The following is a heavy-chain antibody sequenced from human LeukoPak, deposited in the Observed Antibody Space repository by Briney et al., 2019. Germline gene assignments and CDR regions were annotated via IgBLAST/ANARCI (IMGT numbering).Heavy chain of an antibody. CDR2: IKSKTDGGTT. Sequence: PGGSLRLSCAASGFTFSNAWMSWVRQAPGKGLEWVGRIKSKTDGGTTDYAAPVKGRFTISRDDSKNTLYLQMNSLKTEDTAVYYCTTGIAAAGTRDYWGQGTLVTVSS. J-gene: IGHJ4*02. V-gene: IGHV3-15*01. CDR1: GFTFSNAW. CDR3: TTGIAAAGTRDY. D-gene: IGHD6-13*01.